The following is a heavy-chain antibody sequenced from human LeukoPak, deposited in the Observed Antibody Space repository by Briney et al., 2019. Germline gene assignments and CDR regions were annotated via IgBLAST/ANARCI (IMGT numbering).Heavy chain of an antibody. Sequence: SETLSLTCTVSNYSISSDYYWGWIRQPPGKGLEWIGSIYHLGSTYYNPSLKSRVTMSVDTSKNQFSLNLSSVTAADTAVYFCARESRGTRYYGSGSSFGYWGQGTLVTVSS. J-gene: IGHJ4*02. V-gene: IGHV4-38-2*02. CDR1: NYSISSDYY. CDR2: IYHLGST. CDR3: ARESRGTRYYGSGSSFGY. D-gene: IGHD3-10*01.